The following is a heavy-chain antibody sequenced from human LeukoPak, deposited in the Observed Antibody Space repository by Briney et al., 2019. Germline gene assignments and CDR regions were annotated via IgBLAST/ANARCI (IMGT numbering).Heavy chain of an antibody. J-gene: IGHJ4*02. CDR2: IKSKTDGGTT. D-gene: IGHD6-19*01. V-gene: IGHV3-15*01. Sequence: GGSLRLSCAASGFTFSNAWMSWVRQAPGKGLEWVGRIKSKTDGGTTDYAAPVKGRFTISRDDSKSTLYLQMNSLKTEDTAVYYCTTLTQYSSTLIDYWGQGTLVTVSS. CDR1: GFTFSNAW. CDR3: TTLTQYSSTLIDY.